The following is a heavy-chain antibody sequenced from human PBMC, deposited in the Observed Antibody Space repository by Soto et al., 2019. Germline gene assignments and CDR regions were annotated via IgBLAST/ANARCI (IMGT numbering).Heavy chain of an antibody. V-gene: IGHV3-33*01. CDR1: GFTFSSYG. D-gene: IGHD4-17*01. CDR2: IWYDGSNK. J-gene: IGHJ1*01. Sequence: GGSLRLSCAASGFTFSSYGMHWVRQAPGKGLEWVAVIWYDGSNKYYADSVKGRFTISRDNSKNTLYLQMNSLRAEDTAVYYCARDTGYMTTVPIYWGQGTLVTVSS. CDR3: ARDTGYMTTVPIY.